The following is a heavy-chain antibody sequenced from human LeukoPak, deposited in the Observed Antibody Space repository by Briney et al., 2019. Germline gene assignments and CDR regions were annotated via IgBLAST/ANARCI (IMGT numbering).Heavy chain of an antibody. Sequence: SETLSLTCTVSGGSISSSSYYWGWIRQPPGKGLEWIGSIYYSGSTYYNPSLKSRVTISVDTSKNQFSLKLSSVTAADTAVYYCARQGITMVRGVIIISSPFDYWGQGTLVTVSS. D-gene: IGHD3-10*01. CDR1: GGSISSSSYY. V-gene: IGHV4-39*01. CDR2: IYYSGST. J-gene: IGHJ4*02. CDR3: ARQGITMVRGVIIISSPFDY.